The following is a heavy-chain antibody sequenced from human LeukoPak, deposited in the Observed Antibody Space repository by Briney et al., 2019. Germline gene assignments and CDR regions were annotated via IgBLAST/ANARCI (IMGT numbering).Heavy chain of an antibody. V-gene: IGHV3-23*01. CDR1: GFTFSSYA. CDR2: ISGSGGST. Sequence: PGGSLRLSCAASGFTFSSYAMSWVRQAPGKGLEWVSAISGSGGSTYYADSVKGRFTISRDNSKNTLYLQMNSLRAEDTAVYYCAKEFTPPGVAVGRGVVDYWGQGTLVTVSS. J-gene: IGHJ4*02. D-gene: IGHD6-19*01. CDR3: AKEFTPPGVAVGRGVVDY.